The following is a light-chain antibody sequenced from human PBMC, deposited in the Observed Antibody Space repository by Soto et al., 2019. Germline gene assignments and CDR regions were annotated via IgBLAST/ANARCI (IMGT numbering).Light chain of an antibody. CDR3: QQYVNRPYT. CDR2: DTN. Sequence: DTQLTQCPTSLAASVGDSVISTCAASLDRPNFSNLYPQKPGEAPKLLSYDTNTLEEGVTSRFSGGGSGTDFNFTISGLQPEDAAIYSCQQYVNRPYTFGQGNKLEIK. V-gene: IGKV1-33*01. CDR1: LDRPNF. J-gene: IGKJ2*01.